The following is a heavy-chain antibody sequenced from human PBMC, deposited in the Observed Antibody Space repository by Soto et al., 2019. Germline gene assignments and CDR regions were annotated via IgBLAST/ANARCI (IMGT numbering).Heavy chain of an antibody. V-gene: IGHV3-23*01. CDR1: GFTFSSYA. J-gene: IGHJ5*02. Sequence: PGGSLRLSCAASGFTFSSYAMSWVRQAPGKGLEWVSAISGSGGSTYYADSVKGRFTISRDNSKNTLYLQMNSLRAEDTAVYYCAKDVNIVVVVAATPGVWFDPWGQGTLVTAPQ. CDR3: AKDVNIVVVVAATPGVWFDP. CDR2: ISGSGGST. D-gene: IGHD2-15*01.